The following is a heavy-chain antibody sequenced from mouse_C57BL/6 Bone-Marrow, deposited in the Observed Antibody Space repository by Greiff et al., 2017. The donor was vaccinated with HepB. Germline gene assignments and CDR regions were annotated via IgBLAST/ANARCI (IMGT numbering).Heavy chain of an antibody. Sequence: EVNVVESGGGLVKPGGSLKLSCAASGFTFSDYGMHWVRQAPEKGLEWVAYISSGSSTIYYADTVKGRFTISRDNAKNTLFLQMTSLRSEDTAMYYCARYYYGSSGYAMDYWGQGTSVTVSS. J-gene: IGHJ4*01. CDR3: ARYYYGSSGYAMDY. D-gene: IGHD1-1*01. CDR2: ISSGSSTI. V-gene: IGHV5-17*01. CDR1: GFTFSDYG.